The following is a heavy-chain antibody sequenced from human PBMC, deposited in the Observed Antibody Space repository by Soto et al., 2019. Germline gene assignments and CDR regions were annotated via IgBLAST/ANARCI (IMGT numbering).Heavy chain of an antibody. D-gene: IGHD3-16*01. Sequence: SETLSLTCTVSGGSISSYYWSWIRQPPGKGLEWIGYIYYSGSTNYNPSLKSRVTISVDTSKNQFSLKLSSVTAADTAVYYCAQLHLGEFLGNWFDPWGQGTLVTVSS. V-gene: IGHV4-59*01. CDR2: IYYSGST. J-gene: IGHJ5*02. CDR1: GGSISSYY. CDR3: AQLHLGEFLGNWFDP.